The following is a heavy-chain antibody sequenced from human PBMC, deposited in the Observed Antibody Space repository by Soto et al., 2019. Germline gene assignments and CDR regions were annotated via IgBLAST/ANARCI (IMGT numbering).Heavy chain of an antibody. CDR3: ARAHYYNYGMDV. CDR1: GGYISSGGYY. CDR2: IYYSGIT. Sequence: QVQLQESGPGLVKPLQTLSLTCTVSGGYISSGGYYWSWIRQHPGKGLEWIGYIYYSGITYYNPSLKSRGNISVDTSMNQFSLKLSSVTAADTAVYYCARAHYYNYGMDVWGQGTTVTVSS. J-gene: IGHJ6*02. V-gene: IGHV4-31*03.